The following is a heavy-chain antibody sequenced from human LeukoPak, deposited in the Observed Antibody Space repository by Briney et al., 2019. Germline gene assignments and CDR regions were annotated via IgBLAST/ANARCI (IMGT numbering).Heavy chain of an antibody. CDR3: AKDKRGSSGWYDH. CDR2: IWYDGSNK. D-gene: IGHD6-19*01. CDR1: GFTLSSYG. Sequence: GGSLRLSCEASGFTLSSYGMHWVHQAPGKGLEWVALIWYDGSNKYYADSVKGRLTISRDNSKNTVYLEMNSLRDEDTAVYYCAKDKRGSSGWYDHWGQGTLVTVSS. V-gene: IGHV3-30*02. J-gene: IGHJ5*02.